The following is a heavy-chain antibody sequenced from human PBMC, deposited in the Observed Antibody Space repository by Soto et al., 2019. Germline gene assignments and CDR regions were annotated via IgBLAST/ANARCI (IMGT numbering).Heavy chain of an antibody. CDR1: GGSISSGDYY. Sequence: SSETLSLTCTVSGGSISSGDYYWSWIRQPPGKGLEWIGYIYYSGSTCYNPSLKSRVTISVDTSKNQFSLKLSSVTAADTAVYYCARDRRDNWNPSGMDVWGQGTTVTVSS. J-gene: IGHJ6*02. CDR2: IYYSGST. D-gene: IGHD1-20*01. CDR3: ARDRRDNWNPSGMDV. V-gene: IGHV4-30-4*01.